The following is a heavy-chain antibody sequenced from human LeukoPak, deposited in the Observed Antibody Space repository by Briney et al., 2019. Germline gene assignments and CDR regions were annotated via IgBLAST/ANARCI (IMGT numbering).Heavy chain of an antibody. CDR3: AKGYNYGSGSYSPFFFDY. CDR1: GFTFSSYG. J-gene: IGHJ4*02. Sequence: PGGSLRLSCAASGFTFSSYGMPWVRQAPGKGLEWVAVISYDGSNKYYADSVKGRFTISRDNSKNTLYLQVNSLRAEDTAVYYCAKGYNYGSGSYSPFFFDYWGQGTLVTVSS. V-gene: IGHV3-30*18. D-gene: IGHD3-10*01. CDR2: ISYDGSNK.